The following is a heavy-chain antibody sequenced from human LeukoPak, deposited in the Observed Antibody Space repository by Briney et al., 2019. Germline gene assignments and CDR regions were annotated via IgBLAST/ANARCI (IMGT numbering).Heavy chain of an antibody. D-gene: IGHD3-10*01. V-gene: IGHV4-38-2*02. Sequence: SETLSLTCTVSGYSISSGYYWGWIRQPPGKGLEWIGSIYHSGSTYYNPSLKSRVTISVDTSKNQFSLKLSSVTAADTAVYYCARSPYYGSGRLLDYWGQGTLVTVSS. CDR2: IYHSGST. J-gene: IGHJ4*02. CDR3: ARSPYYGSGRLLDY. CDR1: GYSISSGYY.